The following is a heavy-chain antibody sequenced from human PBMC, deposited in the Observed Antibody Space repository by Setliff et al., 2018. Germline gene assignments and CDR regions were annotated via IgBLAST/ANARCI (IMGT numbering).Heavy chain of an antibody. D-gene: IGHD3-3*01. V-gene: IGHV4-38-2*02. J-gene: IGHJ5*02. CDR1: GGSISPYY. CDR2: IFHTGAA. CDR3: ARGRGLEWLPESWFDP. Sequence: PSETLSLTCTVSGGSISPYYWSWIRQSPGKGLDWIGSIFHTGAAYYNPSLESRFTISVDTSKNQFSLKLNSVTAADTAVYYCARGRGLEWLPESWFDPWGQGTLVTVSS.